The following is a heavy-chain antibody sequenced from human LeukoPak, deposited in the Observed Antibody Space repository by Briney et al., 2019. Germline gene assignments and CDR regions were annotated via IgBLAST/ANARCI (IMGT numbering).Heavy chain of an antibody. CDR2: IIPILGIA. Sequence: SVKVSCKASGGTFSSYAISWVRQAPGQGLEWMGRIIPILGIANYAQKFQGRVTITADKSTSTAYMELSSLSSEDTAVYYCARDRNYYGSGSHVPCAYWGQGTLVSVSS. J-gene: IGHJ4*02. CDR1: GGTFSSYA. CDR3: ARDRNYYGSGSHVPCAY. V-gene: IGHV1-69*04. D-gene: IGHD3-10*01.